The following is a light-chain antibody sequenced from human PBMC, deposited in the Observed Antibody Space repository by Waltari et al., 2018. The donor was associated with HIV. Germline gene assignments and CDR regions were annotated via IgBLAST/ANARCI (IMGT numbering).Light chain of an antibody. CDR1: SLRSYY. Sequence: SSELTQDPAVSVALGQTVRITCQGDSLRSYYASWYQQKPGQAPVLVIYGKNNRPSAVPDRFSGSSSGNTASLTITGAQAEDEADYYCNSRDSSGNHLRVFGGGTKLTVL. CDR2: GKN. J-gene: IGLJ2*01. V-gene: IGLV3-19*01. CDR3: NSRDSSGNHLRV.